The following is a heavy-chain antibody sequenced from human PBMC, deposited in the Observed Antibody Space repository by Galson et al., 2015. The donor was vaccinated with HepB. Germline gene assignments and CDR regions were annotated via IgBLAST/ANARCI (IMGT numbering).Heavy chain of an antibody. J-gene: IGHJ3*02. Sequence: SLRLSCAASGFTVSSNYMSWVRQAPGKGLEWVSVIYSGGSTYYADSVKGRFTISRDNSKNTLYLQMNSLRAEDTAVYYCATHHYLDAFDIWGQGTMVTVSS. D-gene: IGHD3-10*01. CDR2: IYSGGST. CDR3: ATHHYLDAFDI. V-gene: IGHV3-53*01. CDR1: GFTVSSNY.